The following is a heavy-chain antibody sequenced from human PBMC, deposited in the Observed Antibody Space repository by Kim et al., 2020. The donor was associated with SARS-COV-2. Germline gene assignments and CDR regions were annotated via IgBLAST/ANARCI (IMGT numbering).Heavy chain of an antibody. CDR3: TTDRFV. V-gene: IGHV3-15*01. J-gene: IGHJ6*02. Sequence: GGSLRLSCAASGFSISKDWMSWVRQAPGKGLEWVGRIKCKFDGGTTDYTAPVKGRFTIARDDSLNMLYLQMNSLETEVTAVYYCTTDRFVWGQGTTVTVSS. CDR1: GFSISKDW. CDR2: IKCKFDGGTT.